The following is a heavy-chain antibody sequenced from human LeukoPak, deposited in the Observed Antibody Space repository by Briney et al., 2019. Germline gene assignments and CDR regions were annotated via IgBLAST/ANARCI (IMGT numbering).Heavy chain of an antibody. J-gene: IGHJ4*02. D-gene: IGHD2-8*01. CDR1: GFTFSSYG. CDR2: ISNDGKTK. V-gene: IGHV3-30*03. Sequence: GGSLRLSCAASGFTFSSYGIIWVRQAPGRGLEWVAVISNDGKTKYYADSVQGRFTVSRDNSKNMLDLQMNSLSAEDTAVYYCASELCTNGRCSDFQYWGQGTLVTVSS. CDR3: ASELCTNGRCSDFQY.